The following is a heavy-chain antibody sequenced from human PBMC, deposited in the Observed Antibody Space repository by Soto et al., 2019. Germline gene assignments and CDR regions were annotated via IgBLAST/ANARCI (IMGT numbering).Heavy chain of an antibody. V-gene: IGHV3-48*03. CDR3: ARGGIGITMVRGVPRGWFDP. J-gene: IGHJ5*02. Sequence: EVQLVESGGGLVQPGRSLRLSCAASGFTFSSYEMNWVRQAPGKGLEWVSYISSSGSTIYYADSVKGRFTISRDNAKNSLYLQMNSLRAEDTAVYYCARGGIGITMVRGVPRGWFDPWGQGTLVTVSS. CDR2: ISSSGSTI. D-gene: IGHD3-10*01. CDR1: GFTFSSYE.